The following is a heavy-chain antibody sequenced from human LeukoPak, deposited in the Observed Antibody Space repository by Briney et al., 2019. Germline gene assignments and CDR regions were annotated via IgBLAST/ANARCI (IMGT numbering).Heavy chain of an antibody. V-gene: IGHV1-18*01. Sequence: ASVKVSCKASGYTFTSYGISWVRQAPGQGLEWMGWISAYNGNTNYAQKLQGRVTMTIDTSTSTAYMELRSLRSDDTAVYYCARSGITMVRGLPFYYYGMDVWGQGTTVTVSS. CDR1: GYTFTSYG. CDR3: ARSGITMVRGLPFYYYGMDV. CDR2: ISAYNGNT. D-gene: IGHD3-10*01. J-gene: IGHJ6*02.